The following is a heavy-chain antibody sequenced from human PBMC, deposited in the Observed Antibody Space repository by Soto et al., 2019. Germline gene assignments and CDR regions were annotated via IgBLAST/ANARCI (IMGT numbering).Heavy chain of an antibody. CDR1: GYTFTSYD. Sequence: ASVKVSCKASGYTFTSYDINWVRQATGQGLEWMGWMNPNSGNTGYAQKFQGRVTMTRNTSIRTAYMGLSSLRSEDTAVYYCARGYGSGSYYVYWGQGTLVTVSS. CDR3: ARGYGSGSYYVY. CDR2: MNPNSGNT. J-gene: IGHJ4*02. D-gene: IGHD3-10*01. V-gene: IGHV1-8*01.